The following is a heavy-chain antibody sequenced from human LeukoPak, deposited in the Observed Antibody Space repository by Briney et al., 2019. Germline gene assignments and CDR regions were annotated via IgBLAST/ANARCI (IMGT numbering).Heavy chain of an antibody. V-gene: IGHV4-59*08. CDR3: ARHFLPMGATPLHPFDI. Sequence: SETLSLTCTVSGGSINNYYWSWIRQPPGKGLEWIGYIYYSGSTKYNPSLKSRVTISVDTSKNQFSLQLSSVTAADTAVYYCARHFLPMGATPLHPFDIWGRGTMVTVSS. CDR2: IYYSGST. D-gene: IGHD1-26*01. J-gene: IGHJ3*02. CDR1: GGSINNYY.